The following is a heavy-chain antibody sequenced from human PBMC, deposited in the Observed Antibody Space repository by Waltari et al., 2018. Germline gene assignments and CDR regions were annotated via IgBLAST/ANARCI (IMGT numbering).Heavy chain of an antibody. V-gene: IGHV1-2*02. Sequence: QVQLVQSGAEVKKPGASVKVSCKASGYTFTGYYMHWVRQAPGQGLEWMGWINPNSGGTNYAQKFQGRVTMTRDTSISTAYMELSRLRSDDTAMYYCARDGEGVVVVPAAYYYFDYWGQGTLVTVSS. CDR2: INPNSGGT. CDR1: GYTFTGYY. J-gene: IGHJ4*02. D-gene: IGHD2-2*01. CDR3: ARDGEGVVVVPAAYYYFDY.